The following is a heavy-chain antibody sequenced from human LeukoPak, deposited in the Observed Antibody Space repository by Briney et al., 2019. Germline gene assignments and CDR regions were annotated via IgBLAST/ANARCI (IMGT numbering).Heavy chain of an antibody. CDR1: GYTFTSYG. Sequence: ASVKGSCKASGYTFTSYGISWVRQAPGQGLEWMGWISAYNGNTNYAQKLEGRVTMTTDTSTSTAYMELRSLRSDDTAVYYCARVENFDWFDYWGQGTLVTVSS. J-gene: IGHJ4*02. V-gene: IGHV1-18*01. D-gene: IGHD3-9*01. CDR2: ISAYNGNT. CDR3: ARVENFDWFDY.